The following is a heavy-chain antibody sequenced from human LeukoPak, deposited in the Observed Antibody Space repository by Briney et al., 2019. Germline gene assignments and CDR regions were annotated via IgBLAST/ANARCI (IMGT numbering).Heavy chain of an antibody. CDR2: IIPIFGTA. D-gene: IGHD1-14*01. J-gene: IGHJ6*03. V-gene: IGHV1-69*05. CDR1: GGTFSSYA. CDR3: ARGRKTASIYYYYMDV. Sequence: SVKVSCKASGGTFSSYAISWVRQAPGQGLEWMGGIIPIFGTANYAQKFQGRVTITTDESTSTAYMELSSLRSEDTAVYYCARGRKTASIYYYYMDVWGKGTTVPVSS.